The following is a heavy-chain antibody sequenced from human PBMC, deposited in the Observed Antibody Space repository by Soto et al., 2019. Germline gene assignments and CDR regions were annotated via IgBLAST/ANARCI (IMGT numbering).Heavy chain of an antibody. CDR2: IYYSGST. CDR3: ARWATGTTSFDY. V-gene: IGHV4-39*01. J-gene: IGHJ4*02. CDR1: GGSISSSSYY. Sequence: SETLSLTCTVSGGSISSSSYYWGWIRQPPGKGLEWIGSIYYSGSTYYNPSLKSRVTISVDTSKNQFSLKLSSVTAADKAVYYCARWATGTTSFDYWGQGTLVTVSS. D-gene: IGHD1-1*01.